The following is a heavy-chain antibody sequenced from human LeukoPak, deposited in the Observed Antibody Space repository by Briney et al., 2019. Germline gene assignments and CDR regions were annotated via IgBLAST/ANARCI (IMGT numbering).Heavy chain of an antibody. CDR2: IRYDGSNK. Sequence: GGSLRLSCAASGFTFSSYGMHWVRQAPGKGLEWVAFIRYDGSNKYYADSVKGRFTISRDNSKNTLYLQMNSLRAEDTAVYYCAKWGCSGGDCYPFDYWGQGTQVTVSS. CDR1: GFTFSSYG. J-gene: IGHJ4*02. CDR3: AKWGCSGGDCYPFDY. D-gene: IGHD2-15*01. V-gene: IGHV3-30*02.